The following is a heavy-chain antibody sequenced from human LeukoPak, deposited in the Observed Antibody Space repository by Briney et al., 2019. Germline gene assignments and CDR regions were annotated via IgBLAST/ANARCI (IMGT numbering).Heavy chain of an antibody. CDR2: IYYSGST. J-gene: IGHJ4*02. CDR3: ARVYYYDNSGYGKDYLDY. V-gene: IGHV4-30-4*01. CDR1: GGSISSGDYY. D-gene: IGHD3-22*01. Sequence: SQTLSLTCTVSGGSISSGDYYWSWIRQPPGKGLEWIGYIYYSGSTYYNPSLKSRVTISVDTSKNQFSLKLSSVTAADTAVYYCARVYYYDNSGYGKDYLDYWGQGTLVTVSS.